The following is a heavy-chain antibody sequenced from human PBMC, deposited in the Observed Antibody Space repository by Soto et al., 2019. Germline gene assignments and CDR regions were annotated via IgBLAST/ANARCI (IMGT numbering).Heavy chain of an antibody. D-gene: IGHD5-12*01. J-gene: IGHJ3*02. CDR3: ESQEMATKNVDAFDI. CDR2: IYPGDSDT. Sequence: GESLKISCKVSRYSFTSYWIGWVRQMPGKGLEWMGIIYPGDSDTRYSPSFQGQVTISADKSISTAYLQWSSLRASDTAMYYCESQEMATKNVDAFDIWGQGTMVTVSS. CDR1: RYSFTSYW. V-gene: IGHV5-51*01.